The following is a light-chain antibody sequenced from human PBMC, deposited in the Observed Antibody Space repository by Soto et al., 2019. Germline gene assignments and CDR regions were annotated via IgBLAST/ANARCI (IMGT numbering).Light chain of an antibody. J-gene: IGKJ5*01. CDR3: QQYEDLPIT. CDR2: DAS. V-gene: IGKV1-33*01. Sequence: DIQLTQSPSSLSASVGDRVTITCQASQDITNYLNWYQQKPGKAPKLLIYDASNLETGVPSRISGSGSGTDFTFTISNLQPEDIGTYYCQQYEDLPITFGQGTRLEIK. CDR1: QDITNY.